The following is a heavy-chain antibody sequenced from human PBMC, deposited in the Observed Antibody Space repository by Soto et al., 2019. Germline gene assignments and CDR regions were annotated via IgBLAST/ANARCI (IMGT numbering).Heavy chain of an antibody. D-gene: IGHD3-22*01. V-gene: IGHV1-69*13. CDR1: GGTFSSYA. Sequence: GASVKVSCKASGGTFSSYAISWVRQAPGQGLEWMGGIIPIFGTANYAQKFQGRVTITADESTSTAYMELSSLRSEDTAVYYCARDRLGVNYDSSGYAAPDYWGQGTLVTVSS. J-gene: IGHJ4*02. CDR2: IIPIFGTA. CDR3: ARDRLGVNYDSSGYAAPDY.